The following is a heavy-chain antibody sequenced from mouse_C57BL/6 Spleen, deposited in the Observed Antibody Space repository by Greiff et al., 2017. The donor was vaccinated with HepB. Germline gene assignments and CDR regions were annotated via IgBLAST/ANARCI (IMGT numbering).Heavy chain of an antibody. J-gene: IGHJ4*01. CDR1: GFTFSSYA. D-gene: IGHD2-4*01. V-gene: IGHV5-4*01. CDR3: ARDNYYDYDVRDYYAMDY. Sequence: EVMLVESGGGLVKPGGSLKLSCAASGFTFSSYAMSWVRQTPEKRLEWVATISDGGSYTYYPDNVKGRFTISRDNAKNNLYLQMSHLKSEDTAMYYCARDNYYDYDVRDYYAMDYGGQGTSVTVSS. CDR2: ISDGGSYT.